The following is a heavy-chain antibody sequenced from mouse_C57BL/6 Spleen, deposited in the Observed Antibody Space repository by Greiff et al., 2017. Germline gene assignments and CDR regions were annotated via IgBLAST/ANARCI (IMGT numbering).Heavy chain of an antibody. D-gene: IGHD1-1*01. CDR2: IDPEDGDT. Sequence: VHVKQSGAELVRPGASVKLSCTASGFNIKDYYMHWVKQRPEQGLEWIGRIDPEDGDTEYAPKFQGKATMTADTSSNTAYLQLSSLTSEDTAVYYCTTEYGSFPWFAYWGQGTLVTVSA. J-gene: IGHJ3*01. CDR1: GFNIKDYY. V-gene: IGHV14-1*01. CDR3: TTEYGSFPWFAY.